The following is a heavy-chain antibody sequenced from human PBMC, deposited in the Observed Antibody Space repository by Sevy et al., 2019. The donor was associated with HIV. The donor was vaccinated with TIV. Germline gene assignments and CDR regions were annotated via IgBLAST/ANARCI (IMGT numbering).Heavy chain of an antibody. Sequence: SETLSLTCTVSGGSFSSYYRSWIRQPPGKGLEWIGYIYYNGSTNSNPSLKSRVTISAHTSKNQFSLKLNSVTAADTAVYYCARGKVLFDYWGQGTLVTVSS. D-gene: IGHD3-10*01. CDR1: GGSFSSYY. CDR2: IYYNGST. J-gene: IGHJ4*02. CDR3: ARGKVLFDY. V-gene: IGHV4-59*01.